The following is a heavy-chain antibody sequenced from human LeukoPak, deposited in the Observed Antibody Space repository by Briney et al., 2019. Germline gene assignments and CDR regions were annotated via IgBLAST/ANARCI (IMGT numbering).Heavy chain of an antibody. CDR3: AREDIVLMVYAVGYYGMDV. CDR1: GYTFTGYY. V-gene: IGHV1-2*02. Sequence: ASVKVSCKASGYTFTGYYMHRVRQAPGQGLEWMGWINPNSGGTNYAQKFQGRVTMTRDTSISTAYMELSRLRSDDTAVYYCAREDIVLMVYAVGYYGMDVWGQGTTVTVSS. CDR2: INPNSGGT. J-gene: IGHJ6*02. D-gene: IGHD2-8*01.